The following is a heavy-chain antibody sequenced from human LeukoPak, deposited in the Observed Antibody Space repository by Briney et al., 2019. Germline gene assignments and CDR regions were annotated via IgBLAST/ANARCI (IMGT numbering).Heavy chain of an antibody. CDR2: IYYSGST. CDR3: ARQGPLTTAVTTRTNPFDY. Sequence: PSETLSLTCTVSGGSISSSYWSWIRQPPGKGLEWIGYIYYSGSTSYNPSLKSRVTISVDTSKNQFSLKLNPVTAADTAVYYCARQGPLTTAVTTRTNPFDYWGQGTLVTVSS. J-gene: IGHJ4*02. CDR1: GGSISSSY. D-gene: IGHD4-11*01. V-gene: IGHV4-59*08.